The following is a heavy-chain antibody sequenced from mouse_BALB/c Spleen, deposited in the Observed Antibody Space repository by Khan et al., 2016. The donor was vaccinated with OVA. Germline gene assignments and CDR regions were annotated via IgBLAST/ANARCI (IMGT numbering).Heavy chain of an antibody. J-gene: IGHJ2*03. V-gene: IGHV3-6*02. CDR3: ARGARATYYFDY. CDR2: ISYDGSD. Sequence: EVQLQESGPGLVKPSQSLSLTCSVTGYSITSGYYWNWIRQFPGNKLEWMGYISYDGSDNCNPSLKNRFSITRDTSKNQFFLKLKSVTTEDTATYSCARGARATYYFDYWGQGTSLTVSS. CDR1: GYSITSGYY. D-gene: IGHD3-1*01.